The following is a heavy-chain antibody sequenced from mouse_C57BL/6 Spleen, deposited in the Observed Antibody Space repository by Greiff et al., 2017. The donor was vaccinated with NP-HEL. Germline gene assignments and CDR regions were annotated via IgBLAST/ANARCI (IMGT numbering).Heavy chain of an antibody. CDR3: ARDLLGRGFAY. CDR1: GFTFSSYA. CDR2: ISDGGSYT. V-gene: IGHV5-4*01. D-gene: IGHD4-1*01. Sequence: EVQVVESGGGLVKPGGSLKLSCAASGFTFSSYAMSWVRQTPEKRLEWVATISDGGSYTYYPDNVKGRFTISRDNAKNNLYLQMSHLKSEDTAMYYCARDLLGRGFAYWGQGTLVTVSA. J-gene: IGHJ3*01.